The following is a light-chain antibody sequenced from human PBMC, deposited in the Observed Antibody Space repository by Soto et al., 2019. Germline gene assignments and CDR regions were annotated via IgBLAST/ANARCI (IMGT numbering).Light chain of an antibody. CDR1: QSVSSNF. J-gene: IGKJ1*01. Sequence: EVVLTQSPGTLSLFPGERATLSCRASQSVSSNFLAWYQQKPGQAPRLLIYAASSGATGIPDRFSGSGSGTEFTLTVSRLEPEDFAVYYCQQYGISPWTFGQGTKVDIK. CDR3: QQYGISPWT. V-gene: IGKV3-20*01. CDR2: AAS.